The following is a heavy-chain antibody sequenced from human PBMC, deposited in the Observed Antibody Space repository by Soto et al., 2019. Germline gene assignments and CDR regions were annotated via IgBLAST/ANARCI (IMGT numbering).Heavy chain of an antibody. D-gene: IGHD3-3*01. J-gene: IGHJ6*02. Sequence: GGSLRLSCAASGFTFSSYGMHWVRQAPGKGLEWVAVISYDGSNKYYADSVKGRFTISRDNSKNTLYLQMNSLRAEDTAVYYCAKGTSDYDFWSGYYKDGYYYYGMDVWGQGTTVTVSS. V-gene: IGHV3-30*18. CDR3: AKGTSDYDFWSGYYKDGYYYYGMDV. CDR2: ISYDGSNK. CDR1: GFTFSSYG.